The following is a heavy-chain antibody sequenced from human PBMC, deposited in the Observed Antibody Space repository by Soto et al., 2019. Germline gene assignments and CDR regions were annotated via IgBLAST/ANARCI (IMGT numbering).Heavy chain of an antibody. CDR2: INPLGFST. D-gene: IGHD3-10*01. Sequence: QVQLVQSGAEVKKPGASVKVSCKASGYTFTSYNMHWVRQAPGQGLALVGMINPLGFSTTYAQKLRGRVTMTRDTSTSTVYMELTNLRSDDKAVYYCARAAGRFGELYWFDPWGQGTLVTVSP. J-gene: IGHJ5*02. CDR1: GYTFTSYN. CDR3: ARAAGRFGELYWFDP. V-gene: IGHV1-46*04.